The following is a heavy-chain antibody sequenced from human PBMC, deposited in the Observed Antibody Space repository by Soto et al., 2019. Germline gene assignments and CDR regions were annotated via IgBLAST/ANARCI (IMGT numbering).Heavy chain of an antibody. CDR1: GFTFSSYG. Sequence: QVQLVESGGGVVQPGRSLRLSCAASGFTFSSYGMHWVRQAPGKGLEWVAVISYDGSNKYYADSVKGRFTISRDNAKNTMYLKLRSLRAEDTDVYYCANGRVVVPATPDFDYWGQGTLVTVSS. D-gene: IGHD2-21*02. CDR3: ANGRVVVPATPDFDY. V-gene: IGHV3-30*18. CDR2: ISYDGSNK. J-gene: IGHJ4*02.